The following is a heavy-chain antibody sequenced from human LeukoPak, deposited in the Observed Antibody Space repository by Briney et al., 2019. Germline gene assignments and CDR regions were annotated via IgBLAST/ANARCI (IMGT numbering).Heavy chain of an antibody. J-gene: IGHJ4*02. V-gene: IGHV4-38-2*02. CDR2: IYHSGST. Sequence: PSETLSPTCTVSGYSISSGYYWGWIRQPPGKGLEWIGSIYHSGSTYYNPSLKSRVTISVDTSKNQFSLKLSSVTAADTAVYYCARAPVVAVAGHFDYWGQGTLVTVSS. CDR3: ARAPVVAVAGHFDY. D-gene: IGHD6-19*01. CDR1: GYSISSGYY.